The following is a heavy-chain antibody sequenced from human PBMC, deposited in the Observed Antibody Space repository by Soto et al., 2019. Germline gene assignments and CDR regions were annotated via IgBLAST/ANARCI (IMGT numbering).Heavy chain of an antibody. CDR3: ANSGYLFDY. Sequence: EVQLLESGGGLVQPGGSLRLSCAASGFTFSSYAMSWVRQAPGKGVEWVSAISGSVGSTYYADSVMGRFTISRDNSKNTLYLQINSRREEDTAVYYCANSGYLFDYWGQGTLVTVSS. CDR1: GFTFSSYA. V-gene: IGHV3-23*01. D-gene: IGHD3-10*01. CDR2: ISGSVGST. J-gene: IGHJ4*02.